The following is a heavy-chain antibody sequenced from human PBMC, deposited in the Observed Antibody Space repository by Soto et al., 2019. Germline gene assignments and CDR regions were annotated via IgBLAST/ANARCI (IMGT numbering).Heavy chain of an antibody. Sequence: SETLSLTCAVYGGSFSGYYWSWIRQPPGKGLEWIGEINHSGSTNYNPSLKSRVTISVDTSKNQFSLKLSSVTAADTAVYYCARGKTNNQSKYRERYFDYWGQGTLVTVSS. D-gene: IGHD3-16*02. J-gene: IGHJ4*02. V-gene: IGHV4-34*01. CDR1: GGSFSGYY. CDR3: ARGKTNNQSKYRERYFDY. CDR2: INHSGST.